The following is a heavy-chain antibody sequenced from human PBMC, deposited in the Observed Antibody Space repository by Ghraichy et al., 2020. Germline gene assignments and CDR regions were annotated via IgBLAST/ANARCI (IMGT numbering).Heavy chain of an antibody. CDR3: ARDVVISATKYSLDV. CDR1: GGSISSYH. CDR2: IYYSGSI. D-gene: IGHD2/OR15-2a*01. J-gene: IGHJ6*02. Sequence: SQTLSLTCTVSGGSISSYHWNCIRHPPGKGLEWIGYIYYSGSINYNSSLKSRVTISVDPSKNQLSLKLSSVTAADTAVYYCARDVVISATKYSLDVWGQGTAVTVSS. V-gene: IGHV4-59*01.